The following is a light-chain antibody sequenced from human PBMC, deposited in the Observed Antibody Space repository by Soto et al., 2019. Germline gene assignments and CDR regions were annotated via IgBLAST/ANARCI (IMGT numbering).Light chain of an antibody. Sequence: QSALTQPASVSGSPGQSITISCTGTSSDVGGYNYVSWYQQHPGKAPKLIIYEVSSRPSGVSNRFSGSKSGNTASLTISGLQAGDEADYYCSSYTITTTLVVFGGGTKVTVL. CDR3: SSYTITTTLVV. V-gene: IGLV2-14*01. CDR1: SSDVGGYNY. J-gene: IGLJ3*02. CDR2: EVS.